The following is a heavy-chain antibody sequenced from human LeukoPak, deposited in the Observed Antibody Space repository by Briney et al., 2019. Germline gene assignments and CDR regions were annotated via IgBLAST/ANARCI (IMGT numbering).Heavy chain of an antibody. J-gene: IGHJ4*02. CDR3: ARVPWSSVTILDY. D-gene: IGHD3-10*01. CDR1: GFTFNNYW. V-gene: IGHV3-7*01. CDR2: IRYDGSEK. Sequence: GGSLRLSCEASGFTFNNYWMSWVRQAPGKGLEWVANIRYDGSEKYYVDSVKGRFAISRDNAKNSLYVQMNSLRAEDTAVYYCARVPWSSVTILDYWGQGTLVTVSS.